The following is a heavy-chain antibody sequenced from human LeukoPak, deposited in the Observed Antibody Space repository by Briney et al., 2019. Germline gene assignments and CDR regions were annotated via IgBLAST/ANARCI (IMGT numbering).Heavy chain of an antibody. D-gene: IGHD3-22*01. CDR1: GGSISSSSYY. CDR3: ARVRTYYYDSSGYYLDY. CDR2: IYYSGST. Sequence: SETLSLTCTVSGGSISSSSYYWGWIRQPPGKGLEWIGYIYYSGSTNYNPSLKSRVTISVDTSKNQFSLKLSSVTAADTAVYYCARVRTYYYDSSGYYLDYWGQGTLVTVSS. V-gene: IGHV4-61*05. J-gene: IGHJ4*02.